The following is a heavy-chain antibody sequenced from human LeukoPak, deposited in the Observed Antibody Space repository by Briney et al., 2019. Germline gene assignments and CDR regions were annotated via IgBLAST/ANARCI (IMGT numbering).Heavy chain of an antibody. CDR1: GFTFSSFW. V-gene: IGHV3-7*01. CDR2: IKYDESEK. CDR3: ARDIMVRGVMHFDY. D-gene: IGHD3-10*01. Sequence: GGSLRLSCAASGFTFSSFWVGWVRQAPGKGLEWVASIKYDESEKHHVDSVKGRFTISRDNAKNSLNLQMNSLRAEDTAVYYCARDIMVRGVMHFDYWGQGTLVTVSS. J-gene: IGHJ4*02.